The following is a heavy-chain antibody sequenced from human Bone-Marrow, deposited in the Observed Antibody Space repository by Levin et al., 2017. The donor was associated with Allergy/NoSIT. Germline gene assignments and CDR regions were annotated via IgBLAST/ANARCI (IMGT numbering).Heavy chain of an antibody. Sequence: SETLSLTCAVSDDSISNRAYYWGWIRQPPGKGLEWIGTIYYTGSTYYNPSLKSRVTISVDTSKNQFSLNLNSVTAADTAVYYCARHFSIIVATIPGAFDIWGQGTVVTVSS. D-gene: IGHD5-12*01. V-gene: IGHV4-39*01. CDR1: DDSISNRAYY. CDR2: IYYTGST. CDR3: ARHFSIIVATIPGAFDI. J-gene: IGHJ3*02.